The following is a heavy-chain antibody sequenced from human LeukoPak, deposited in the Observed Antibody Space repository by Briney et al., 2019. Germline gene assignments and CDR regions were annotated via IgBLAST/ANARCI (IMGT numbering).Heavy chain of an antibody. Sequence: GGSXRLXCXXSGFTFSTYSMNWVRQAPGKGREXGAXXXXSSTYIYYADSVKGGFTISRDNAKNSIYLQMNRLRDEDTAVYYCARHEPVITLSSYSYGMDVWGPGTTVTVSS. CDR2: XXXSSTYI. D-gene: IGHD1-14*01. V-gene: IGHV3-21*01. J-gene: IGHJ6*02. CDR1: GFTFSTYS. CDR3: ARHEPVITLSSYSYGMDV.